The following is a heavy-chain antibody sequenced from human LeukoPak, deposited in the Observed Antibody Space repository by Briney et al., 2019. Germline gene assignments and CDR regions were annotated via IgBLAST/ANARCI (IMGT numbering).Heavy chain of an antibody. CDR3: ASYPNVYCSSTSCHH. V-gene: IGHV4-4*02. J-gene: IGHJ4*02. Sequence: PSETLSLTCAVSGGSISSSNWWSWVRQPPGKGLEWIGEIYHSGSTNYNPSLKSRVTISVDKSKNQFSLKLSSVTAADTAVYYCASYPNVYCSSTSCHHWGQGTLVAVSS. CDR2: IYHSGST. D-gene: IGHD2-2*01. CDR1: GGSISSSNW.